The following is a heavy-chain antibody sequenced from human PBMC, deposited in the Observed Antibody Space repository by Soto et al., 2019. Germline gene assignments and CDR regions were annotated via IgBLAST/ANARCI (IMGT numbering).Heavy chain of an antibody. J-gene: IGHJ6*02. Sequence: QVQLVQSGAEVKKPGSSVKVSCKASGGTFSSYAISWVRQAPGQGLECMGGIIPIFGTANYAQKFQGRVTITADESTSTAYMKLSSLRSEDTAVYYCARDRCSSISFYRDYYYYYGMEVWGQGTTVTVSS. V-gene: IGHV1-69*01. D-gene: IGHD2-2*01. CDR1: GGTFSSYA. CDR3: ARDRCSSISFYRDYYYYYGMEV. CDR2: IIPIFGTA.